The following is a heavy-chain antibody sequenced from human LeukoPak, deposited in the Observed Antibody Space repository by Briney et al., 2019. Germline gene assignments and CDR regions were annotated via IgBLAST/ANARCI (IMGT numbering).Heavy chain of an antibody. V-gene: IGHV3-21*01. J-gene: IGHJ4*02. CDR3: ARVNGGVYCSSTSCYAFDY. CDR2: ISSSSSYI. Sequence: GGSLRLSCAASGFTFSSHSMNWVRQAPGKGLEWVSCISSSSSYIYYADSVKGRFTISRDNAKNSLYLQMNSLRAEDTAVYYCARVNGGVYCSSTSCYAFDYWGQGTLVTVSS. D-gene: IGHD2-2*01. CDR1: GFTFSSHS.